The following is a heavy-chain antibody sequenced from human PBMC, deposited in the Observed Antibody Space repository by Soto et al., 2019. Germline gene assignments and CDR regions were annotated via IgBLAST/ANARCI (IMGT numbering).Heavy chain of an antibody. J-gene: IGHJ4*02. CDR3: SRSCPPAGY. CDR2: ISAYNGNT. V-gene: IGHV1-18*01. Sequence: QVQLVPAGAEVKKPGASVKVYCKASGYTFTSYAISWVRQSPGQGLAGMGSISAYNGNTNYALKLQGRVTTTTDTSTTAAYMALKSLRSYDTAVYYWSRSCPPAGYWSQGTPVTVSS. CDR1: GYTFTSYA.